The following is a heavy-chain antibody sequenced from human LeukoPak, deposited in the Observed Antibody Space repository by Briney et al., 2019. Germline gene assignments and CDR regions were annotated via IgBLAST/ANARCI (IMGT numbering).Heavy chain of an antibody. CDR1: GFTFSSYS. J-gene: IGHJ4*02. CDR2: ISSSSSYI. Sequence: GGSLRLSCAASGFTFSSYSMTWVRQAPGKGLEWVSSISSSSSYIYYADSVKGRFTISRDNAKNSLYLQMNSLRAEDAAVYYCARAERERGLGGYVWGSYRAYYFDYWGQGTLVTVSS. CDR3: ARAERERGLGGYVWGSYRAYYFDY. D-gene: IGHD3-16*02. V-gene: IGHV3-21*01.